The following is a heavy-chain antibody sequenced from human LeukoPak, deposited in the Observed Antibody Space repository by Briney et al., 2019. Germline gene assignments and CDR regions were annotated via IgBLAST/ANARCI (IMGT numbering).Heavy chain of an antibody. CDR3: ARDNDKVVDQ. CDR2: FDPEDGET. J-gene: IGHJ4*01. V-gene: IGHV1-24*01. Sequence: ASVTVSCLVSGYSLTGLSMHWVRQAPGKGVEWMGGFDPEDGETIYAQKFQGRVTMTEDTSTDTAYMELRSLEYDDTAIYYCARDNDKVVDQWGQGTLVTVSS. CDR1: GYSLTGLS. D-gene: IGHD1-1*01.